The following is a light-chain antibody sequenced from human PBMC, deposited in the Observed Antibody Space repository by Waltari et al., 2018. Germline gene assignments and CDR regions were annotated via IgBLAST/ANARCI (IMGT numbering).Light chain of an antibody. CDR2: EDS. J-gene: IGLJ2*01. V-gene: IGLV3-10*01. CDR1: ALPKKY. CDR3: YSTDSSGNHGL. Sequence: SCELTQPPSVSVSPGQTARITCSGDALPKKYAYWFQQKPGQSPVLIIYEDSKRPSGIPGRFSGSSSGTVATLTISGAQVEDEADYYCYSTDSSGNHGLFGGGTRLTVL.